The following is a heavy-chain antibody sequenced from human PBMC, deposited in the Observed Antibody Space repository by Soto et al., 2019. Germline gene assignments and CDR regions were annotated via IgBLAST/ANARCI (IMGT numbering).Heavy chain of an antibody. CDR2: INPNSGGT. V-gene: IGHV1-2*04. CDR3: ARVVSYGDNAFDI. Sequence: ASVKVSCKDSGYTFTGYYMHWVRQAPGQGLEWMGWINPNSGGTNYAQRFQGWVTMTRDTSISTAYMELSRLRSDDTAVYYCARVVSYGDNAFDIWGQGTMVTVSS. CDR1: GYTFTGYY. J-gene: IGHJ3*02. D-gene: IGHD4-17*01.